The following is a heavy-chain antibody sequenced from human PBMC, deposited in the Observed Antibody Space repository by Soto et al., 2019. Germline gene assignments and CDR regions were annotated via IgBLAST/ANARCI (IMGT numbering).Heavy chain of an antibody. CDR2: ISGSGDST. CDR3: TRRPFLTYYYDSSGYPYFDY. Sequence: GGSLRLSCAASGFTVSSYGMSWVRQAPGKGLEWVSVISGSGDSTYYADSVKGQVTISADKSISTAYLQWSSLKASDTDMYYCTRRPFLTYYYDSSGYPYFDYWAQEPLVTVS. V-gene: IGHV3-23*01. D-gene: IGHD3-22*01. J-gene: IGHJ4*02. CDR1: GFTVSSYG.